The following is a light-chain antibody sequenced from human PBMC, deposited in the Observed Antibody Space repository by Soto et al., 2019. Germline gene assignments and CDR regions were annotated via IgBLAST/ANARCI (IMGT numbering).Light chain of an antibody. Sequence: VVTQSPGTLSLSPGERATLSCRASQSVSSNYLAWYQQKPGQGPRLLIFGASSRLTGIPDRFSGSGSGTDFTLTISGLEPEDVGVYYCQQYGSSPRTFGQGTKVDIK. J-gene: IGKJ2*02. V-gene: IGKV3-20*01. CDR3: QQYGSSPRT. CDR2: GAS. CDR1: QSVSSNY.